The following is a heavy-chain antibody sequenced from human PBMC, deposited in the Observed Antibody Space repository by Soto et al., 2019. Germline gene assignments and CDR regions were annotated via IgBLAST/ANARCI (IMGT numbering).Heavy chain of an antibody. D-gene: IGHD3-3*01. CDR1: GGSISSYY. CDR3: ARGPRTIFGVAKDYYGMDV. V-gene: IGHV4-59*01. CDR2: IYYSGST. J-gene: IGHJ6*02. Sequence: SETLSLTCTVSGGSISSYYWSWIRQPPGKGLEWIGYIYYSGSTNYNPSLKSRVTISVDTSKNQFSLKLSSVTAADTAVYYCARGPRTIFGVAKDYYGMDVWGQGTTVTVSS.